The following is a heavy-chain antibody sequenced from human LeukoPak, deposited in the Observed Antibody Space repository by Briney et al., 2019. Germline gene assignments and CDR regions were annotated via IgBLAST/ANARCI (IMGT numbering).Heavy chain of an antibody. CDR1: GFTFNNFG. J-gene: IGHJ4*02. CDR2: IGYEGVHK. Sequence: GGSLRLSCAASGFTFNNFGMHWVRQAPGKGLEWVSFIGYEGVHKYYADSVKGRFTISKDNSEATLYLQMNSLRPEDTAVYYCAKDLHGGYSSDYWGQGTLVTVFS. V-gene: IGHV3-30*02. CDR3: AKDLHGGYSSDY. D-gene: IGHD4-23*01.